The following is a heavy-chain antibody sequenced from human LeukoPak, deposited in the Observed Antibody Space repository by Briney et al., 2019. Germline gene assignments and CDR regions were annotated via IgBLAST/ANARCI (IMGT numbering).Heavy chain of an antibody. CDR2: MFHSGSP. CDR1: RGYISSYY. D-gene: IGHD2-2*01. J-gene: IGHJ4*02. CDR3: ARGSRYCSTTSCSSFDY. Sequence: SETLSLTCTVSRGYISSYYWNWSRQSPRRGLEWIGYMFHSGSPNYNPSLKSRVAISIDTSKNQFSLKLSSVTAADTAVYYCARGSRYCSTTSCSSFDYWGQGTLVTVSS. V-gene: IGHV4-59*01.